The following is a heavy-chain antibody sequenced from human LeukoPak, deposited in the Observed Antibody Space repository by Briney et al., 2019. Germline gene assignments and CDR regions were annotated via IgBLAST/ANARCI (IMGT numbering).Heavy chain of an antibody. CDR3: ARQLYSSATV. D-gene: IGHD6-25*01. V-gene: IGHV4-39*01. J-gene: IGHJ6*02. Sequence: PSETLSLTCTVSGGSISSSNYFWGWIRQPPGKGLEWIGNIYYSGSTYYNPSLKSRVTISVDTSKNQFSPQLSSVTVADTAVYYCARQLYSSATVWGQGTTVTVSS. CDR1: GGSISSSNYF. CDR2: IYYSGST.